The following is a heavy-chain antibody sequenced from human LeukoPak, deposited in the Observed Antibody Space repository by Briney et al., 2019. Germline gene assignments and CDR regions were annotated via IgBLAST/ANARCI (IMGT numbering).Heavy chain of an antibody. V-gene: IGHV1-8*03. Sequence: GASVKVSCKAYGYTFTSYDSNWVRQATGQGLEWMGCMNPNSGNTGYAQKFQGRVTITRNTSISTAYMELSSLRSEDTAVYYCAREGVAVAVRVGPDAFDIWGQGTMVTVSS. J-gene: IGHJ3*02. CDR2: MNPNSGNT. CDR1: GYTFTSYD. D-gene: IGHD6-19*01. CDR3: AREGVAVAVRVGPDAFDI.